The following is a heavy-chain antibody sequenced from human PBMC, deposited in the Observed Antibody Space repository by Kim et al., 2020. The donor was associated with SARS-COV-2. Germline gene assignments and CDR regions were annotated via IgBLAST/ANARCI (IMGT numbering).Heavy chain of an antibody. CDR3: ARTIVGATDVGY. Sequence: YYADTVKGRFTISRDNAKNSLYLQMNSLGAEDTAVYYCARTIVGATDVGYWGQGTLVTVSS. V-gene: IGHV3-11*01. D-gene: IGHD1-26*01. J-gene: IGHJ4*02.